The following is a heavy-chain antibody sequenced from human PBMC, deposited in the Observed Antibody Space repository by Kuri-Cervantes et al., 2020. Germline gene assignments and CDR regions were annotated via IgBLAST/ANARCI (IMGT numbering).Heavy chain of an antibody. CDR1: GFTFSSYA. V-gene: IGHV3-74*01. J-gene: IGHJ6*02. CDR3: ARASGYCSGGSCYYYYYGMDV. CDR2: INSDGSST. D-gene: IGHD2-15*01. Sequence: GESLKISCAASGFTFSSYAMSWVRQAPGKGLVWVSRINSDGSSTSYADSVKGRFTISRDNAKNTLYLQMNSLRAEDTAVYYCARASGYCSGGSCYYYYYGMDVWGQGTTVTVSS.